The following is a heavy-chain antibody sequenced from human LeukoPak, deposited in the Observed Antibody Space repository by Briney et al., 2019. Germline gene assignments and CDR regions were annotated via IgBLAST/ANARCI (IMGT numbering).Heavy chain of an antibody. CDR2: IYYSGAI. CDR1: GDSMRSYF. Sequence: SETLSLTCTVSGDSMRSYFWSWIRQPPGKGLEWIGYIYYSGAINYNPSLKSRVTISVDKSKNQFSLKLSSVTAADTAVYYCARRPGDYGDYLFDYWGQGTLVTVSS. V-gene: IGHV4-59*12. J-gene: IGHJ4*02. D-gene: IGHD4-17*01. CDR3: ARRPGDYGDYLFDY.